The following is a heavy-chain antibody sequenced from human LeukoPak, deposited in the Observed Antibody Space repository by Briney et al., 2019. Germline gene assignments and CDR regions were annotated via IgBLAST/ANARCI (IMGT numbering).Heavy chain of an antibody. CDR3: ATTSRDFWSGYDY. CDR1: GGAITNYY. Sequence: SETLSLTCGVSGGAITNYYWNWIRQAPGKGLEWLGYIYYTGSTTYNPSVKSRITISLDTSKKQISLKLRSVTAADTAVYYCATTSRDFWSGYDYWGQGTLVTVSS. V-gene: IGHV4-59*03. CDR2: IYYTGST. D-gene: IGHD3-3*01. J-gene: IGHJ4*02.